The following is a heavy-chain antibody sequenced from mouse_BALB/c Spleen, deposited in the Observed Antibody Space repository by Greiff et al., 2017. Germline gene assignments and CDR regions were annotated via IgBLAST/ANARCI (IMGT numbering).Heavy chain of an antibody. D-gene: IGHD2-14*01. CDR1: GFNIKDTY. V-gene: IGHV14-3*02. CDR2: IDPANGNT. Sequence: EVQLVESGAELVKPGASVKLSCTASGFNIKDTYMHWVKQRPEQGLEWIGRIDPANGNTKYDPKFQGKATITADTSSNTAYLQLSSLTSEDTAVYYCAREVRRREYYFDYWGQGTTLTVSS. J-gene: IGHJ2*01. CDR3: AREVRRREYYFDY.